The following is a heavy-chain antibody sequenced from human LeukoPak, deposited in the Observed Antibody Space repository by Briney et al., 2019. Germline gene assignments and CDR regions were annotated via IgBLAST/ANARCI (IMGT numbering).Heavy chain of an antibody. CDR3: AGNIVVVPAARSYYYYYGMDV. Sequence: TGGSLRLSCAASGFTFSSYSMNWVRQAPGKGLEWVSSISSSSSYIYYADSVKGRFTISRDNAKNSLYLQMNSLRAEDTAVYYCAGNIVVVPAARSYYYYYGMDVWGQGTTVTVSS. J-gene: IGHJ6*02. CDR2: ISSSSSYI. CDR1: GFTFSSYS. D-gene: IGHD2-2*01. V-gene: IGHV3-21*01.